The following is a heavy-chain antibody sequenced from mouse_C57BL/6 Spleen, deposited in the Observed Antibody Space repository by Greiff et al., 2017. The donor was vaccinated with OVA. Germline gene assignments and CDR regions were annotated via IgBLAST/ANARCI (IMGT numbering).Heavy chain of an antibody. CDR1: GYTFTGYW. CDR3: ASRSTYFDY. Sequence: VKLMESGAELMKPGASVKLSCKATGYTFTGYWIGWVKQRPGRGLEWIGEILPGSGSNNYNEKVKVKATFTADTSSHTAYMQLSSLTTEDSAIYYCASRSTYFDYWGQGTTLTVSS. D-gene: IGHD5-1*01. V-gene: IGHV1-9*01. J-gene: IGHJ2*01. CDR2: ILPGSGSN.